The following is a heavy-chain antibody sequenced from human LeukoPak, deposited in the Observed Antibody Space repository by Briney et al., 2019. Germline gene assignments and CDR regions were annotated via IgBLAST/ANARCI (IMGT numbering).Heavy chain of an antibody. CDR2: IYYSGNT. CDR1: GGSISGDH. J-gene: IGHJ4*02. D-gene: IGHD5-12*01. Sequence: TSETLSLTCTVSGGSISGDHWNWIRQPPGKGLEWIGYIYYSGNTNYNPSLKSRVTISVDTSKNQFSLKLTSVTAADTAVYYRARRRGYSGYGYYFDYWGERTLVTVSS. CDR3: ARRRGYSGYGYYFDY. V-gene: IGHV4-59*08.